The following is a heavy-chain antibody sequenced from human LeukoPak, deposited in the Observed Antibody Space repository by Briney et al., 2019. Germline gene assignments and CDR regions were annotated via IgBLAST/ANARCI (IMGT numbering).Heavy chain of an antibody. D-gene: IGHD3-3*02. CDR1: GFTFSNYA. CDR3: AKRFAGPSIRSEYYFDY. V-gene: IGHV3-23*01. J-gene: IGHJ4*02. Sequence: GGSLRLSCAASGFTFSNYAMRWVRQAPGKGLEGVLSLSGSGGKTFYADSVRGRFTISRDTSENTLYLQMNSLNAEDTAVYYCAKRFAGPSIRSEYYFDYWGQGTLVTVSS. CDR2: LSGSGGKT.